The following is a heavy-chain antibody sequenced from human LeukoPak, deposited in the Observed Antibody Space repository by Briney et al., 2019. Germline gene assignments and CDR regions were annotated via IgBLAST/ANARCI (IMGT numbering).Heavy chain of an antibody. CDR3: ARDRDNWTIQGSFDY. D-gene: IGHD1-20*01. CDR1: GFTFSSYS. Sequence: PGGSLRLSCAASGFTFSSYSMNWVRQAPGKGLEWVSSISSSSYIYYADSVKGRFTISRDNAKNSPYLQMNSLRAEDTAVYYCARDRDNWTIQGSFDYWGQGTLATVSS. CDR2: ISSSSYI. V-gene: IGHV3-21*01. J-gene: IGHJ4*02.